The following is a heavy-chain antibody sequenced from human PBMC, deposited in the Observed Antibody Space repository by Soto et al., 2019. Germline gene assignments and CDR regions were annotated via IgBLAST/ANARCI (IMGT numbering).Heavy chain of an antibody. J-gene: IGHJ5*02. D-gene: IGHD3-10*01. CDR2: ISGSGGST. CDR3: AKETLLWFGEYWFGP. CDR1: GFTFSSYA. V-gene: IGHV3-23*01. Sequence: GGSLRLSCAASGFTFSSYAMSWVRQAPGKGLEWVSTISGSGGSTYYADSVKGRFTISRDNSKNTLYLQMNSLRAEDTAVYYCAKETLLWFGEYWFGPWGQGTLVTVSS.